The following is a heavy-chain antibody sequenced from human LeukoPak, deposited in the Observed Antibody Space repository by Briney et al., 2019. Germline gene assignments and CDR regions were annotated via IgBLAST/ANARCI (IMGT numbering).Heavy chain of an antibody. CDR2: IKQDGSEK. CDR1: GFTFSSYW. J-gene: IGHJ4*02. D-gene: IGHD6-25*01. CDR3: ARGGVVYYFDY. Sequence: GGSLRLSCAASGFTFSSYWMSWVRQALGKGLEWVANIKQDGSEKYYVDSVKGRFTISRDNAKNSLYLQMNSLRAEDTAVYYCARGGVVYYFDYWGQGTLVTVSS. V-gene: IGHV3-7*01.